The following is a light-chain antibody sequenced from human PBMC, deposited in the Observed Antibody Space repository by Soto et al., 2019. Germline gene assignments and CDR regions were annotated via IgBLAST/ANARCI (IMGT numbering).Light chain of an antibody. Sequence: DIQMTQSPSSLSASVGDRVTITCQASQDISNYLNCYQQKPGKAPKLLIYDASNLETGVPSRFSGSGSGTDFTFTISSLQPEDIATYYCQQGYTKSPLTFAGGTKVDIK. CDR3: QQGYTKSPLT. J-gene: IGKJ4*01. CDR2: DAS. CDR1: QDISNY. V-gene: IGKV1-33*01.